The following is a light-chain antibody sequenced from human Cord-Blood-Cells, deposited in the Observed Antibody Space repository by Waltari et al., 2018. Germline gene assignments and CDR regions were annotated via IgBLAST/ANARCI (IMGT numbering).Light chain of an antibody. CDR3: QAWDSSTVV. Sequence: YELTQPPSVSVSPGQTASITCSGANLGANFACWYQQKPGQSPVLVIYQDSKRPSGIPERFSGSNSGNTATLTISGTQAMDEAVYYCQAWDSSTVVFGGGTKLTVL. CDR2: QDS. V-gene: IGLV3-1*01. CDR1: NLGANF. J-gene: IGLJ2*01.